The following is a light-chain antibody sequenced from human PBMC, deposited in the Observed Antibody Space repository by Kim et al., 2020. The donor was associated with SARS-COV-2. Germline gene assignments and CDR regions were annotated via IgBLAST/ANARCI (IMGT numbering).Light chain of an antibody. Sequence: NFMLTQPHSVSESPGKTVTISCTGNGGLVASNYVQWYQQRPGSAPTTVIYEDDRRPSGVPDRFSGSIDSTSNSASLTISGLKTEDEAEYYCQSYTTGNVVFGGGTQLTVL. V-gene: IGLV6-57*02. CDR2: EDD. CDR3: QSYTTGNVV. J-gene: IGLJ3*02. CDR1: GGLVASNY.